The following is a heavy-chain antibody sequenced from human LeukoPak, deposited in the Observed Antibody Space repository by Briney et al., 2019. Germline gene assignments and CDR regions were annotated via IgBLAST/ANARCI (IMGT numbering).Heavy chain of an antibody. D-gene: IGHD6-19*01. CDR2: INHSGST. J-gene: IGHJ4*02. V-gene: IGHV4-34*01. CDR3: ARDRDSVAGTGAYFDY. CDR1: GGSFSGYY. Sequence: SETLSLTCAVYGGSFSGYYWSWIRQPPGKGLEWIGEINHSGSTNYNPSLKSRVTISVDTSKNQFSLKLSSVTAADTAVYYCARDRDSVAGTGAYFDYWGQGTLVTVSS.